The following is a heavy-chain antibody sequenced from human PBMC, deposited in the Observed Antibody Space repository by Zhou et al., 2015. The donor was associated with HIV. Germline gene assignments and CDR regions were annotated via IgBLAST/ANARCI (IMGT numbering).Heavy chain of an antibody. CDR2: INLSGGST. D-gene: IGHD6-19*01. CDR1: GYTFTSYY. J-gene: IGHJ4*02. CDR3: ARDTYSSGWYGIIGY. V-gene: IGHV1-46*01. Sequence: QVQLVQSGAEVKKPGASVKVSCKASGYTFTSYYMHWVRQAPGQGLEWMGIINLSGGSTSYAQKFQDRVTMTRDTSTSTVYLELSSLRSEDTAVYYCARDTYSSGWYGIIGYWGQGTLVTVSS.